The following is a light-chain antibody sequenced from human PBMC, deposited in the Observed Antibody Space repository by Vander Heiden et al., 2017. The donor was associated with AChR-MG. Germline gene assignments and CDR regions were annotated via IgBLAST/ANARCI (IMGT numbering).Light chain of an antibody. CDR2: DAS. J-gene: IGKJ2*01. CDR1: QSVSSY. Sequence: EIVLTQSPATLSLSPGERATLSCRASQSVSSYLAWYQQKPGLAPRLLIYDASNMATGIPARFSGSGYGTDFTLTISSREPEDFAVYYCQQRSNWHPYTFGQWIKPELK. V-gene: IGKV3-11*01. CDR3: QQRSNWHPYT.